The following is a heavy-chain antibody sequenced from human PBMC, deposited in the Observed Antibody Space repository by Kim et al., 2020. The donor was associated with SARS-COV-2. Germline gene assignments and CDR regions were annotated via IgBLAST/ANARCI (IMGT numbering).Heavy chain of an antibody. CDR2: IYYSGST. J-gene: IGHJ4*02. CDR3: AGVRSFFVVVRNFDY. V-gene: IGHV4-31*03. CDR1: GCSISSGGYY. D-gene: IGHD3-3*01. Sequence: SETLSLTCTVSGCSISSGGYYWSWIRQHQGKGLVWIGYIYYSGSTYDNPSLKRRVTISVDTSKNQFPLKLSSVTAADTAVYYCAGVRSFFVVVRNFDYWGQGTLVTVSS.